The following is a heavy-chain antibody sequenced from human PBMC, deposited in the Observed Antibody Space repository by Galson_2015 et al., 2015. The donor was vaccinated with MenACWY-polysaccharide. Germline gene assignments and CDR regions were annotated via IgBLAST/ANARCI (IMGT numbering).Heavy chain of an antibody. V-gene: IGHV3-23*01. D-gene: IGHD3-16*01. J-gene: IGHJ6*04. Sequence: SLRLSCAASGFTFSSYAMTWVRQASGKGLEWVSAISGSGGSTDYADSVKGRFTISRDNSKNTLYLQMNSLRDEDTAVYSCAKDMLQRPRHVYYYSGIDDSGKGAPVTVSS. CDR2: ISGSGGST. CDR1: GFTFSSYA. CDR3: AKDMLQRPRHVYYYSGIDD.